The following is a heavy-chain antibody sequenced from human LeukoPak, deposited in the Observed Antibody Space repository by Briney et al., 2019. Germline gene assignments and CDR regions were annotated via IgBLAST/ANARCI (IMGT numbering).Heavy chain of an antibody. CDR2: IYYSGST. Sequence: SETLSLTCTVSGGSISSGDYYWSWIRQPPGKGLEWIGYIYYSGSTYYNPSLKSRVTISVDTSKNQFSLKLSSVTAADTAVYYCARIVSVYDSSGYYYRSWFDPWGQGTLVTVSS. CDR1: GGSISSGDYY. D-gene: IGHD3-22*01. CDR3: ARIVSVYDSSGYYYRSWFDP. J-gene: IGHJ5*02. V-gene: IGHV4-30-4*01.